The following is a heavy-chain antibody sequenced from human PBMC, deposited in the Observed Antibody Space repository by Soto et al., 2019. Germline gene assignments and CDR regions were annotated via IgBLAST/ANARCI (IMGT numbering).Heavy chain of an antibody. CDR3: ARPNTNWNDGSGPLDY. Sequence: QVQLVQSGAEVKKPGSSVKVSCKASGGTFSSYAISWVRQAPGQGLEWMGGIIPIFGTANYAQKFQGRVTITADESTSTAYMELSSLRAEDTAVYYCARPNTNWNDGSGPLDYWGQGTLVTVSS. CDR1: GGTFSSYA. CDR2: IIPIFGTA. V-gene: IGHV1-69*01. D-gene: IGHD1-20*01. J-gene: IGHJ4*02.